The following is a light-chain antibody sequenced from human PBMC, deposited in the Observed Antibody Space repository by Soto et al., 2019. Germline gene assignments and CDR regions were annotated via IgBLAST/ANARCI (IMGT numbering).Light chain of an antibody. J-gene: IGKJ1*01. CDR1: QSVSSN. V-gene: IGKV3-15*01. CDR3: QQYNNWPPWT. Sequence: IGMRQSPTTLSVPPGERATLSPRSGQSVSSNLAWYQQKPGQAPRLIIDGASTRATGIPARFSGSGSGTEFTLTISSLQSEDFAVYYCQQYNNWPPWTFGQGSKV. CDR2: GAS.